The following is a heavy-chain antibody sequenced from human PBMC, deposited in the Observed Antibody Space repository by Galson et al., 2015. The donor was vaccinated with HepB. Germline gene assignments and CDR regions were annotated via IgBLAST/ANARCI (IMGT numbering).Heavy chain of an antibody. J-gene: IGHJ5*02. D-gene: IGHD2-15*01. Sequence: VSCKASGYTFSTYSITWVRQAPGQGLEWMGWISPYNGDTKYARKFQGRVTMTTDTFTSTAYMELRSLRSDDTAFYYCARGALVGVVGGSQNNWFAPWGQGTLVTVSS. CDR3: ARGALVGVVGGSQNNWFAP. CDR1: GYTFSTYS. CDR2: ISPYNGDT. V-gene: IGHV1-18*01.